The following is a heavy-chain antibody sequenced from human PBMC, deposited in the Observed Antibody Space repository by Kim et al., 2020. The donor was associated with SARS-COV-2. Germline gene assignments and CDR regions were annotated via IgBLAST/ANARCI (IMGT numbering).Heavy chain of an antibody. J-gene: IGHJ4*02. D-gene: IGHD3-10*02. Sequence: TAYAASVKGRFTISRDDSKNTAYLQMNSLKTEDTAVYYCTTSGVRGVRWYWGQGTLVTVSS. V-gene: IGHV3-73*01. CDR3: TTSGVRGVRWY. CDR2: T.